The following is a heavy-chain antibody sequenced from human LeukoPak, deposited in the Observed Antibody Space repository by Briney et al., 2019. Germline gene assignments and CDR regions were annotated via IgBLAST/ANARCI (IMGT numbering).Heavy chain of an antibody. D-gene: IGHD2-15*01. V-gene: IGHV3-48*02. J-gene: IGHJ4*02. CDR2: ISGTSSLI. CDR3: AKDSYCSGGSCYYV. CDR1: GFTFSTYS. Sequence: GGSLRLSCAASGFTFSTYSMNWVRQAPGKGLEWVSYISGTSSLIYYADSVKGRFTISRDNAKNSLYLQMNSLRDEDTAVYYCAKDSYCSGGSCYYVWGQGTLVTVSS.